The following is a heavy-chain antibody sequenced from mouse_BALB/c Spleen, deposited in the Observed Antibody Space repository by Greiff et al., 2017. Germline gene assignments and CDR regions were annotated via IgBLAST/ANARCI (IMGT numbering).Heavy chain of an antibody. Sequence: EVQVVESGGGLVKPGGSLKLSCAASGFTFSSYAMSWVRQTPEKRLEWVASISSGGSTYYPDSVKGRFTISRDNARNILYLQMSSLRSEDTAMYYCARNWGFDYWGQGTTLTVSS. CDR3: ARNWGFDY. CDR2: ISSGGST. CDR1: GFTFSSYA. J-gene: IGHJ2*01. V-gene: IGHV5-6-5*01. D-gene: IGHD4-1*01.